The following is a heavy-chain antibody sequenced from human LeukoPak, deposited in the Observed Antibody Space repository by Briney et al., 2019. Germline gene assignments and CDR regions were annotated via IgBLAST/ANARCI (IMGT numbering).Heavy chain of an antibody. CDR1: GGSIDSRSYY. D-gene: IGHD2-15*01. CDR3: ARRSEFDNTHYHYFDY. J-gene: IGHJ4*02. Sequence: NPSETLSLTCTVSGGSIDSRSYYWDWIRQAPGKGLEWIGTIYHSGSTEYNPSLKSRVAIFVDTSKSQFALILHSVAAADTAVYYCARRSEFDNTHYHYFDYWGRGALVTVSS. V-gene: IGHV4-39*01. CDR2: IYHSGST.